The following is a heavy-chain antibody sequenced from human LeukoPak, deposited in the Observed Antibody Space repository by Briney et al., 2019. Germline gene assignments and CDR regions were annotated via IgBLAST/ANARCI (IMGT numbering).Heavy chain of an antibody. CDR3: AKASWVSNVDAVL. Sequence: GGSLRLSCAASGFIFSNYAMSWVRQTPARGLEWASSLRGDGDTFYADFVKGRFTLSRDDSRNTVYLQLNNLRVEDTAIYYCAKASWVSNVDAVLWGQGALVTVSS. CDR1: GFIFSNYA. CDR2: LRGDGDT. D-gene: IGHD3-16*01. J-gene: IGHJ4*02. V-gene: IGHV3-23*01.